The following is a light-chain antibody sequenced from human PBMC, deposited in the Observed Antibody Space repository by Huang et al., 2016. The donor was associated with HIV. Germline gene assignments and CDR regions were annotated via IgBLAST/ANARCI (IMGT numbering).Light chain of an antibody. CDR3: QQLNSYPEGFT. CDR1: QGISSY. J-gene: IGKJ3*01. Sequence: IQLTQSPSSLSASVGDRVTITCRASQGISSYLAWYQQKPGKAPKLLIYAASTLQSGVPERFSGSGSGTEFTLTIIGLQPEDFATYYWQQLNSYPEGFTFGPGTKVDIK. V-gene: IGKV1-9*01. CDR2: AAS.